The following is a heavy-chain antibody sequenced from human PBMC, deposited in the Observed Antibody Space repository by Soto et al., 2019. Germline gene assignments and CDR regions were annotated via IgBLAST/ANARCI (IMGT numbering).Heavy chain of an antibody. J-gene: IGHJ4*02. CDR2: IKQDGSEK. D-gene: IGHD3-10*01. Sequence: PGGSLRLSCAASGFTFSSYWMSWVRQAPGKGLEWVANIKQDGSEKYYVDSVKGRFTISRDDAKNSLYLQMNSLRAEDTAVYYCARSNYGSGSYLYYFDYWGQGTLVTVSS. V-gene: IGHV3-7*04. CDR3: ARSNYGSGSYLYYFDY. CDR1: GFTFSSYW.